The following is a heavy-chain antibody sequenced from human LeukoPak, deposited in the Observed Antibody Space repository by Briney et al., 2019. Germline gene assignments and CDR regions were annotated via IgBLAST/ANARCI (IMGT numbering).Heavy chain of an antibody. CDR1: GGSISSYY. CDR2: IYYSGST. CDR3: ARGDFWSGYYGDAFDI. J-gene: IGHJ3*02. V-gene: IGHV4-59*01. Sequence: SETLSLTCTVSGGSISSYYWSWIRQPPGKGLEWIGYIYYSGSTNYNPSLKSRVTISVDTSKNQFSLKLSSVTAADTAVYYCARGDFWSGYYGDAFDIWGQGTMVTVSS. D-gene: IGHD3-3*01.